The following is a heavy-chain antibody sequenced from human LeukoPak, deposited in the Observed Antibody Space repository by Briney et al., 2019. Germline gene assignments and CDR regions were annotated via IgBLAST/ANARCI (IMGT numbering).Heavy chain of an antibody. V-gene: IGHV3-53*01. CDR2: IYSGGNT. Sequence: GGSLRLSCTVAGFTVSSNYMSWVRQTPEKGLEWVSVIYSGGNTYYADSVSGRFTISRDNSKNTVYLQMNSLRADDTAVYYCARHSTPRAGRPTPQFDYWGQGTLVTVSS. D-gene: IGHD6-6*01. J-gene: IGHJ4*02. CDR1: GFTVSSNY. CDR3: ARHSTPRAGRPTPQFDY.